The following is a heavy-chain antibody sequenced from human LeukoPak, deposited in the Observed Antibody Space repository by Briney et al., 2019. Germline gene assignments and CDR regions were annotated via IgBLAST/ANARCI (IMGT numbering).Heavy chain of an antibody. J-gene: IGHJ4*02. V-gene: IGHV4-61*01. CDR2: IYYSGST. Sequence: SETLSLTCPVSGGSFSSGSSYWSWIPQPPGKGLGGFGYIYYSGSTNYNPSHKSRVTISVDTSKNQFSLKLSSVTAADTAVYYCARDGDSSGYYYLFDYWGQGTLVTVSS. D-gene: IGHD3-22*01. CDR1: GGSFSSGSSY. CDR3: ARDGDSSGYYYLFDY.